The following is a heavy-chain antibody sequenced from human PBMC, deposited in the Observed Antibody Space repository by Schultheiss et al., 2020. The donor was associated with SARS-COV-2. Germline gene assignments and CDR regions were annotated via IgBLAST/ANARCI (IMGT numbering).Heavy chain of an antibody. CDR3: AKGGSYYYDSSGYFRLFDY. V-gene: IGHV3-23*01. D-gene: IGHD3-22*01. J-gene: IGHJ4*02. Sequence: GGSLRLSCAASGFTFSSYAMSWVRQAPGKGLEWVSAISGSGGSTYYADSVKGRFTISRDNSKNTLYLQMNSLRAEDTAVYYCAKGGSYYYDSSGYFRLFDYWGQGTLVTVSS. CDR2: ISGSGGST. CDR1: GFTFSSYA.